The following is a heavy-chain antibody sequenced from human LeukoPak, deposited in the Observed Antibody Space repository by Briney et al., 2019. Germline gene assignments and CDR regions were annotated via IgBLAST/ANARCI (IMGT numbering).Heavy chain of an antibody. CDR2: INWNGDST. V-gene: IGHV3-20*04. D-gene: IGHD6-19*01. Sequence: LTGGSLRLSCAASGFTFSSYSMNWVRQAPGKGLEWVSGINWNGDSTGYADSVKGRFTISRDNAKNSLYLQMNSLRAEDTALYYCARGVGSGWYESECWGQGTLVTVSS. J-gene: IGHJ4*02. CDR1: GFTFSSYS. CDR3: ARGVGSGWYESEC.